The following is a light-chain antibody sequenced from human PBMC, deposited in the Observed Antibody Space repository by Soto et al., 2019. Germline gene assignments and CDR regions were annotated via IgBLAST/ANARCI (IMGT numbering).Light chain of an antibody. CDR2: GNN. CDR3: QSYDSSLSAPYV. Sequence: QSALTQPPSVSGAPGQRVTISCTGSSSNIGAGYGVNWYQHPPGTAPKLLIYGNNNRPSGVPDRFSASKSGPSASLAITGLQADDEADYYCQSYDSSLSAPYVFGTGTKVTVL. V-gene: IGLV1-40*01. CDR1: SSNIGAGYG. J-gene: IGLJ1*01.